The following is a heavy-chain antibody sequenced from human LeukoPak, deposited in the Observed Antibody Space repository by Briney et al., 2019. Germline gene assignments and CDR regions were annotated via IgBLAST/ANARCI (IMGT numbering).Heavy chain of an antibody. CDR3: ARWRGAQSEFDY. Sequence: GSLILSCAGSGFTFSSYSMGWVRPAPGKGLEWVANVKDSGIEKDYVDSVKGRFTISRDNAKNSLYLQMNSLRVEDTALYFCARWRGAQSEFDYWGQGTQVTVSS. J-gene: IGHJ4*02. D-gene: IGHD3-3*01. V-gene: IGHV3-7*01. CDR1: GFTFSSYS. CDR2: VKDSGIEK.